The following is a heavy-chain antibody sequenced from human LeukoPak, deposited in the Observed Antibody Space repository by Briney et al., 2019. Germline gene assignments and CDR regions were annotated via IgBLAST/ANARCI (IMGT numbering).Heavy chain of an antibody. V-gene: IGHV3-20*04. CDR1: GFTFSSYA. D-gene: IGHD1-26*01. CDR3: ARRRYSGTYYGGEDYFDY. CDR2: INWNGGST. Sequence: GGSLRLSCVASGFTFSSYALSWVRQAPGKGLEWVSGINWNGGSTGYADSVKGRFTISRDNAKNSLYLQMNSLRAEDTALYYCARRRYSGTYYGGEDYFDYWGQGTLVTVSS. J-gene: IGHJ4*02.